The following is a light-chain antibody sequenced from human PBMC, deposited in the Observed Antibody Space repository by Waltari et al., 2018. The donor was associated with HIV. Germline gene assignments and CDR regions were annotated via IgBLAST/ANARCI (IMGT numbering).Light chain of an antibody. Sequence: IRMTQSPTPTSSSKGDKVHITWRASQAIDSSLAWYQQKPGGAPKLLIYGVSTLESGVASRFSGSGFGTQFTLTIGCLQPEDFATYYCQQYFNYPFTFGPGTKV. CDR3: QQYFNYPFT. J-gene: IGKJ3*01. CDR2: GVS. V-gene: IGKV1-8*01. CDR1: QAIDSS.